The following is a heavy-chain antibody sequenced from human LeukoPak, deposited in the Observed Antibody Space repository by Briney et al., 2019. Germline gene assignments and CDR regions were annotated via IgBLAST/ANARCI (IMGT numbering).Heavy chain of an antibody. Sequence: SETLSLTCTVSGGSISTHYRTWMRQPAGRGLQWIGRMHLSGSTSYNPSLESRVTMSLDTSKNQVSLRLHSVTAADTALYYCARGGDTFDKWGQGTMVIVSS. CDR1: GGSISTHY. CDR2: MHLSGST. J-gene: IGHJ3*02. CDR3: ARGGDTFDK. V-gene: IGHV4-4*07. D-gene: IGHD5-18*01.